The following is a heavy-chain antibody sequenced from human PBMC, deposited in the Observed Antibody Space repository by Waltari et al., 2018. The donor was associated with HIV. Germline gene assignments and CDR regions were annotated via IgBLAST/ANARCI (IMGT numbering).Heavy chain of an antibody. J-gene: IGHJ4*02. CDR3: AKEGYYYDSSGLYLDY. CDR1: GFTFSSYG. Sequence: QVQLVESGGGVVQPGRSLRLSCAASGFTFSSYGMHWVRQATGKGLEWVAVISYDGSNKYYADSVKGRFTISRDNSKNTLYLQMNSLRAEDTAVYYCAKEGYYYDSSGLYLDYWGQGTLVTVSS. V-gene: IGHV3-30*18. D-gene: IGHD3-22*01. CDR2: ISYDGSNK.